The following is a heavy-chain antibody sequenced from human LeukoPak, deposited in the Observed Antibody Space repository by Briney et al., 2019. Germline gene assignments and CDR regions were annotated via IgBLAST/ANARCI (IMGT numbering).Heavy chain of an antibody. V-gene: IGHV5-51*01. CDR3: ARQIYYDTSGYYPFDY. D-gene: IGHD3-22*01. CDR1: GYIFTSYW. CDR2: IYPGDSDT. Sequence: GESLKICCKGSGYIFTSYWIAWVRQMPGKGLEWMGIIYPGDSDTKYSPSFQGQVTISADKSISTAYLQWSSLKASDTAMYYCARQIYYDTSGYYPFDYWGQGTLVTVSS. J-gene: IGHJ4*02.